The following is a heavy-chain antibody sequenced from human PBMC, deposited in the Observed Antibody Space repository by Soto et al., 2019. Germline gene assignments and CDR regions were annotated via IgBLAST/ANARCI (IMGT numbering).Heavy chain of an antibody. Sequence: GGSLRLSCAASGFTFSDYYMSWIRQSPGKGLEWVSYISSSGSTIYYADSVKGRFTISRDNAKNSLYLQMNSLRAEDTAVYYCARETSNLPSIVVAPRAFDIWGQGTMVTVSS. CDR2: ISSSGSTI. V-gene: IGHV3-11*01. J-gene: IGHJ3*02. CDR3: ARETSNLPSIVVAPRAFDI. CDR1: GFTFSDYY. D-gene: IGHD3-22*01.